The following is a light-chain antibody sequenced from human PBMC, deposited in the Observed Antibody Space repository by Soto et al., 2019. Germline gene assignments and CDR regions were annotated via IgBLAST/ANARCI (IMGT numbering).Light chain of an antibody. V-gene: IGKV3-20*01. Sequence: EIVLTKSLCTVSLSTRERATLSCRASQSVSSSYLAWYQQKPGQAPRLLIYGASSRATGIPDRFSGSGSGTDFTLTISRLEPEDFAVYYCQQYGSSPITFGQGTLLAIK. CDR1: QSVSSSY. CDR3: QQYGSSPIT. J-gene: IGKJ5*01. CDR2: GAS.